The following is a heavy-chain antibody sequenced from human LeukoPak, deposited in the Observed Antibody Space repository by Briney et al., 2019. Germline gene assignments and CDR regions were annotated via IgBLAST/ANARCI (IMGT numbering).Heavy chain of an antibody. CDR2: INPSGGST. CDR3: AREVCGGDCYSIPYYYYYGMDV. CDR1: GYTLTSYY. J-gene: IGHJ6*02. V-gene: IGHV1-46*01. D-gene: IGHD2-21*02. Sequence: ASVKVSCKASGYTLTSYYLHWVRQAPGQGLEWMAIINPSGGSTSHAQKFQGRVTMTRDTSASTVYMELSSLRSEDTAVYYCAREVCGGDCYSIPYYYYYGMDVWGQGTTVTVSS.